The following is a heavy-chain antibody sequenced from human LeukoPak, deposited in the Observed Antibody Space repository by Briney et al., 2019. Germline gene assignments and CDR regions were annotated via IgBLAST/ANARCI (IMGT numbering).Heavy chain of an antibody. CDR3: TTMMNEYDDDEVFYYYYYMDV. D-gene: IGHD3-22*01. Sequence: SVKVSCKASGGTFSSYAISWVRQAPGQGLEWMGGIIPIFGTANYAQKFQGRVTITADESTSTAYMELSSLRSEDTAVYYCTTMMNEYDDDEVFYYYYYMDVWGKGTTVTISS. V-gene: IGHV1-69*13. CDR2: IIPIFGTA. J-gene: IGHJ6*03. CDR1: GGTFSSYA.